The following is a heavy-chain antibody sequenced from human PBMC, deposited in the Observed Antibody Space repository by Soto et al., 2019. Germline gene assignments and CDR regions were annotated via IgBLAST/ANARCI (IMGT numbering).Heavy chain of an antibody. D-gene: IGHD5-12*01. CDR3: ARDYDYGFGWPIDY. V-gene: IGHV3-48*01. J-gene: IGHJ4*02. CDR1: GFTFSLYS. CDR2: ISSSSDTI. Sequence: PGGSLRLSCVASGFTFSLYSMGWVRQAPGKGPQWISYISSSSDTIYYTDYVKGRFTISRDNAKNSLYLEMNSLIAEDTATYYCARDYDYGFGWPIDYWGQGT.